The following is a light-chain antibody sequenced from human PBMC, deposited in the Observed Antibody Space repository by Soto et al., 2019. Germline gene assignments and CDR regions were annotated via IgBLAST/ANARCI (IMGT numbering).Light chain of an antibody. CDR1: QGIRNA. CDR3: LQHNAYPYT. V-gene: IGKV1-17*01. CDR2: GAS. Sequence: DIQMTQSPSSLSASVGDRVTITCRASQGIRNALGWYQQKPGKAPKRLIYGASSLQSGVPSRFSGSGSGTEFTLTISSLQPEDFATYYCLQHNAYPYTFGQGTKLEIK. J-gene: IGKJ2*01.